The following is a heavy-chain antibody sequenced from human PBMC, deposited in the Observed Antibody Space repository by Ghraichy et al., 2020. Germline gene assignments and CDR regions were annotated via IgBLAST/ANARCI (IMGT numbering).Heavy chain of an antibody. CDR3: ARVSSVGAKSSYYFDY. D-gene: IGHD1-26*01. J-gene: IGHJ4*02. CDR1: GGSISNYY. CDR2: IYSGGST. Sequence: SETLSLTCTVSGGSISNYYWSWIRQPPGKGLEWIGYIYSGGSTNYNPSLKSRVTISVDTSRNQFSLKLNSVTAADTAVYYCARVSSVGAKSSYYFDYWGQRTLVTVSS. V-gene: IGHV4-59*01.